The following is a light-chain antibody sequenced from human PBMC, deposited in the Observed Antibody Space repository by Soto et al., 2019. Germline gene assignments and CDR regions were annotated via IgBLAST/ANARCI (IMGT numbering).Light chain of an antibody. CDR2: DAS. V-gene: IGKV1-5*01. J-gene: IGKJ1*01. CDR1: QSISSW. CDR3: QQYRRYWA. Sequence: DIRRTQPVSSASASVGDRVTITLRVSQSISSWLAWYQQKPGKAPKLLIYDASSLESGVPSRFSGSGSGTEFTLTISSLQTDDFSTYYCQQYRRYWAFGQGTKVDIK.